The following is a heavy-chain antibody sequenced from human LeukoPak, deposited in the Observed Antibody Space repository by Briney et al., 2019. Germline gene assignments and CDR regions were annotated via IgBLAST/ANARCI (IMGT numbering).Heavy chain of an antibody. Sequence: GASVKVSCKASGGTFSSYAISWVRQAPGQGLEWWGRIIPTFGIANYAQKFQGRVTITADKSTSTAYMELSSLRSEDTAVYYCAREQEIGWKGATIEWYFDYWGQGTLVTVSS. D-gene: IGHD5-12*01. J-gene: IGHJ4*02. CDR1: GGTFSSYA. V-gene: IGHV1-69*04. CDR3: AREQEIGWKGATIEWYFDY. CDR2: IIPTFGIA.